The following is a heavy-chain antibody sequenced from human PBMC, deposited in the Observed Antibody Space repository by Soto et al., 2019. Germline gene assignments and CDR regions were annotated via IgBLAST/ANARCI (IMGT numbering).Heavy chain of an antibody. J-gene: IGHJ6*02. CDR3: ARVASYYDSSGYLTFYGMDV. V-gene: IGHV1-2*02. CDR2: INPNSGGT. D-gene: IGHD3-22*01. CDR1: GYTFTGYY. Sequence: ASVKVSCKXSGYTFTGYYMHWVRQAPGQGLEWMGWINPNSGGTNYAQKFQGRVTMTRDTSISTAYMELSRLRSDDTAVYYCARVASYYDSSGYLTFYGMDVWGQGTTVTVSS.